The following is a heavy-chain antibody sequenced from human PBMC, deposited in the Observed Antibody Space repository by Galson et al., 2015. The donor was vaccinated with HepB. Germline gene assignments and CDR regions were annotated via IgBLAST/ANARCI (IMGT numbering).Heavy chain of an antibody. Sequence: SLRLSCAASGFTFGDYAMSWFRQAPGKGLEWVGFIRSKAYGGTTEYAASVTGRFTISRDDSKSIAYLQMNSLKTEDTAVYYCTRDKPGAKPAPTRGYSYVSFDYWGQGTLVTVSS. CDR3: TRDKPGAKPAPTRGYSYVSFDY. V-gene: IGHV3-49*03. CDR1: GFTFGDYA. CDR2: IRSKAYGGTT. D-gene: IGHD5-18*01. J-gene: IGHJ4*02.